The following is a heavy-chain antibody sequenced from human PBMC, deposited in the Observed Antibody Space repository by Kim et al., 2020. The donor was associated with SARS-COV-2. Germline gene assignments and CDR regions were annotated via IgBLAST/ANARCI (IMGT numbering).Heavy chain of an antibody. CDR1: GFTFGGYA. CDR3: AKAGCSCTSCYGGGNWFDP. CDR2: ITCSGDTT. Sequence: GGSLRLSCAASGFTFGGYAMSWVRQAPGKGLEWVSGITCSGDTTYYADSVKGRFTISRDNSKNTLYLQMNSPRAEDTAVYYCAKAGCSCTSCYGGGNWFDPWGQGTLVTVSS. J-gene: IGHJ5*02. D-gene: IGHD2-2*01. V-gene: IGHV3-23*01.